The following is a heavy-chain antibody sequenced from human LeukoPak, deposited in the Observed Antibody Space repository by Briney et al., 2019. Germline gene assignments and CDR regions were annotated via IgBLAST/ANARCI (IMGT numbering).Heavy chain of an antibody. CDR1: EFTFSSYG. CDR3: ARDKARTGTSFDY. V-gene: IGHV3-33*01. Sequence: PGRSLRLSCAASEFTFSSYGMHWVRQAPGKGLEWVAVIWYDGSNKFYADSVKSRFTISRDNSKNTLYLQMNSLRAEDTAVYYCARDKARTGTSFDYWGQGTLVTVSS. J-gene: IGHJ4*02. D-gene: IGHD1-7*01. CDR2: IWYDGSNK.